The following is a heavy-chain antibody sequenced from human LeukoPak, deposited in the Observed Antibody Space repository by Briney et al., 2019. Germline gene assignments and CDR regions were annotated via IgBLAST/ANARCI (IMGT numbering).Heavy chain of an antibody. D-gene: IGHD1/OR15-1a*01. V-gene: IGHV3-30*02. J-gene: IGHJ6*03. CDR3: AKPYNSNKYYYYYMDV. CDR2: IRYDGSNK. Sequence: GGSLRLSCAASAFTFSSYGMHWVRQAPGKGVEWVAFIRYDGSNKYYADSVKGRFTISRDNSKNTLYLQMNSLRAEDTAVYYCAKPYNSNKYYYYYMDVWGKGTTVTISS. CDR1: AFTFSSYG.